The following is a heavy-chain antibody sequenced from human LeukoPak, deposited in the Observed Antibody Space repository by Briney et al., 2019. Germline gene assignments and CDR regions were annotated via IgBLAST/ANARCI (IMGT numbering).Heavy chain of an antibody. V-gene: IGHV1-18*01. D-gene: IGHD4-17*01. Sequence: ASVKVSCKASGYTFTSYGISWVRQAPGQRLEWMGWISAYNGNRNYAQKFQGRVTMTTDTSTSTAYMELRNLRSDDTALYYCATEGGWQPTDYGDHVYWGQGTLVTVSS. CDR3: ATEGGWQPTDYGDHVY. CDR2: ISAYNGNR. J-gene: IGHJ4*02. CDR1: GYTFTSYG.